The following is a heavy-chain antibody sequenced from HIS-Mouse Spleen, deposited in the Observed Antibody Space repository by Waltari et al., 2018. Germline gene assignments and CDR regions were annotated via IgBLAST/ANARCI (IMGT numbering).Heavy chain of an antibody. V-gene: IGHV4-39*07. D-gene: IGHD6-13*01. CDR1: GVSMSSSSYY. Sequence: QLQLQESGPGLVKPSETLSLTCPVSGVSMSSSSYYSGWIRQPPGKGLEWIGSIYYSGSTYYNPSLKSRVTISVDTSKNQFSLKLSSVTAADTAVYYCAREIPYSSSWYDWYFDLWGRGTLVTVSS. CDR2: IYYSGST. J-gene: IGHJ2*01. CDR3: AREIPYSSSWYDWYFDL.